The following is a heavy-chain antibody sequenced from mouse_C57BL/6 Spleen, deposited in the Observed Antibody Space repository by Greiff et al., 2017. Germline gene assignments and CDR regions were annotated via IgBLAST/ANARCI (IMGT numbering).Heavy chain of an antibody. D-gene: IGHD1-1*01. Sequence: EVQLQQSGPVLVKPGASVKMSCKASGYTFTDYYMNWVKQSHGKSLEWIGVINPYNGGTSYNQKFKGKATLTVDKSSSTDYMELNSLTSEDSAVYDCARSTTVVATDAMDYWGQGTSVTVSS. J-gene: IGHJ4*01. V-gene: IGHV1-19*01. CDR2: INPYNGGT. CDR3: ARSTTVVATDAMDY. CDR1: GYTFTDYY.